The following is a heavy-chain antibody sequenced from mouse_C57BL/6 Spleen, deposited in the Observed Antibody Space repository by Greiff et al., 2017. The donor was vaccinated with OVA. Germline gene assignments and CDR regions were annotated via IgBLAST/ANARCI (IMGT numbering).Heavy chain of an antibody. V-gene: IGHV7-3*01. J-gene: IGHJ4*01. CDR1: GFTFTDYY. CDR3: ARSPIYYDYESRYYYAMDY. D-gene: IGHD2-4*01. Sequence: DVQLVESGGGLVQPGGSLSLSCAASGFTFTDYYMSWVRQPPGKALEWLGFIRKKANGSTTEYSSSVKGRFTITRDNSQSILYLQMNALIAEDSATYYCARSPIYYDYESRYYYAMDYWGQGTSVTVSS. CDR2: IRKKANGSTT.